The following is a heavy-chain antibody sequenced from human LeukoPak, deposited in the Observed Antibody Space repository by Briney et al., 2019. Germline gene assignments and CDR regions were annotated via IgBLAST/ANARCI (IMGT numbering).Heavy chain of an antibody. CDR1: GDSISRFW. Sequence: PSETLSLTCTVVGDSISRFWWSWIRQPPGKGLEWIGCIHKSGSTKYHPSFKSRVAMSVDTSKNQLSLKLTSVSAADSAMYYCARDLELERDRWDYFESWGQGTLVTVSS. CDR2: IHKSGST. J-gene: IGHJ4*02. CDR3: ARDLELERDRWDYFES. V-gene: IGHV4-59*01. D-gene: IGHD1-1*01.